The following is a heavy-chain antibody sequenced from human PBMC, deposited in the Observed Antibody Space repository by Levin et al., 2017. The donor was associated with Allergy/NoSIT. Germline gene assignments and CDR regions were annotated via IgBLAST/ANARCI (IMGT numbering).Heavy chain of an antibody. CDR1: GGSINSPDYY. Sequence: KPSETLSLTCTVSGGSINSPDYYWSWIRQPPGKGLEWIGHTYNTGSTYYTPSLKSRVTISVDTSRNDFSLTLRSVTAADTAVYYCARELYTSETTGGADYWGQGTLVTVSA. V-gene: IGHV4-30-4*01. CDR3: ARELYTSETTGGADY. CDR2: TYNTGST. J-gene: IGHJ4*02. D-gene: IGHD2-15*01.